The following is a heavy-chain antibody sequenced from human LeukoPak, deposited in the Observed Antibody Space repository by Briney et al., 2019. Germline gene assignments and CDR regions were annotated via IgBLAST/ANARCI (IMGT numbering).Heavy chain of an antibody. Sequence: SDTLSLTCTVSGGSISRSNYYWGWIRHPPGKGLEWIGSVYNLVTTYHNPSLRIRVTISVYTSRNQFSLKMSSVTAADTAVYFCTRHPTLTSGGKFDFWGQGTLVTVSS. D-gene: IGHD3-16*01. J-gene: IGHJ4*02. V-gene: IGHV4-39*01. CDR1: GGSISRSNYY. CDR2: VYNLVTT. CDR3: TRHPTLTSGGKFDF.